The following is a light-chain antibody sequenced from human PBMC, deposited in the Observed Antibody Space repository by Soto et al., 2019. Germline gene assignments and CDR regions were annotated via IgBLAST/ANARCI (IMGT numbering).Light chain of an antibody. CDR1: QSVTSY. CDR2: DAS. V-gene: IGKV3-11*01. J-gene: IGKJ5*01. CDR3: QQRSSWPIT. Sequence: EIVLTQSPATLSLSPGERATLSCRASQSVTSYLAWYQQRPGQXPRXXINDASRRATGIPDRFSGSGSGADLTITISSLEPEDCEVYYGQQRSSWPITFGQGTRLEIK.